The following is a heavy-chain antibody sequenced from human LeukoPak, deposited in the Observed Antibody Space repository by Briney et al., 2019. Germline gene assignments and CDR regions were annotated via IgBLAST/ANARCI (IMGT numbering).Heavy chain of an antibody. Sequence: SETLSLTCAVYGGSLSGYYWSLIRQPPGKGLEWIGEINHSGSTNYNPSLKSRVTISIDTSKNQFSLKLSSVTAAGTAVYYCARGDPYYHGSGSYSPYYFDYWGQGTLVTVPS. CDR1: GGSLSGYY. J-gene: IGHJ4*02. V-gene: IGHV4-34*01. D-gene: IGHD3-10*01. CDR2: INHSGST. CDR3: ARGDPYYHGSGSYSPYYFDY.